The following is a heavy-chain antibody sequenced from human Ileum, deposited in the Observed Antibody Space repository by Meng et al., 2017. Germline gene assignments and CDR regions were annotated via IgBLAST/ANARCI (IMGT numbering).Heavy chain of an antibody. CDR2: INSDGSVT. V-gene: IGHV3-74*01. CDR3: ASQTETGH. Sequence: GESLKISCTASGFTLGTYWMHWVRQAPGKGLGWVSGINSDGSVTRYVDSVRGRFTISRDNAKNTLYLQMDSLRVEDTAVYFCASQTETGHWGQGTLVTVSS. J-gene: IGHJ1*01. CDR1: GFTLGTYW.